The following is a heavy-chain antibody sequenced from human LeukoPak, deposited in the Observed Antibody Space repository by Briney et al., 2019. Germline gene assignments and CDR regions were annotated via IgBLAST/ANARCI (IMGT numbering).Heavy chain of an antibody. CDR2: IRQDGSEK. Sequence: PGGSLRLSCAVSGFTFTDFWMNWVRQAPGKGPEWVASIRQDGSEKYYVDSVKGRFTISRDNDKNSLFLHMSSLRAADTAVYYCARDGTAPGLYFDSWGPGTLVAVSS. J-gene: IGHJ4*01. D-gene: IGHD6-13*01. V-gene: IGHV3-7*01. CDR3: ARDGTAPGLYFDS. CDR1: GFTFTDFW.